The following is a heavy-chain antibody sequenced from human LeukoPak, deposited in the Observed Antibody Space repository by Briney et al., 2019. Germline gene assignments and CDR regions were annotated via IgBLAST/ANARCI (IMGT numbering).Heavy chain of an antibody. CDR1: GFTFSSYA. J-gene: IGHJ5*02. Sequence: GGSLRLSCAASGFTFSSYAMSWVRQAPGKGLEWVSAIIGSGDNTYYADSVKGRFTIPRDNSKNTLYLQMNNLRAEDTAVYYCATSPTFDPWGQGTLVTVSS. CDR2: IIGSGDNT. CDR3: ATSPTFDP. V-gene: IGHV3-23*01.